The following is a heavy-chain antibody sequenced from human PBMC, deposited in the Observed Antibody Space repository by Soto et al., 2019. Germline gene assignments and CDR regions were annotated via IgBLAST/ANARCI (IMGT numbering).Heavy chain of an antibody. V-gene: IGHV3-15*01. J-gene: IGHJ6*02. Sequence: PWGSLRLSCAASGFTSIDAWIIFFRHSPLKWLEWVVRIKSNSDGATTDYAAPVKGRFTISRDDSTNMLYLQMSSLKTEDTAVYYFATVDGVMVRVSYYPYSSSMDVWGQGTSVTVS. D-gene: IGHD3-16*01. CDR3: ATVDGVMVRVSYYPYSSSMDV. CDR1: GFTSIDAW. CDR2: IKSNSDGATT.